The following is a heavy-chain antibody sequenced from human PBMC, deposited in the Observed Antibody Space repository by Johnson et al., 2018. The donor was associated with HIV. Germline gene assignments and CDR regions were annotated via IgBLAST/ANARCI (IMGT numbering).Heavy chain of an antibody. V-gene: IGHV3-30*14. J-gene: IGHJ3*02. D-gene: IGHD6-19*01. Sequence: QVQLVESGGGVVQPVRSLRLSCAASGFTFSSYAMHWVRQAPGKGLEWVAVISYDGSNKYYADSVKGRFTISRDNSKNTLYLQMNSLRAEDTAVYYCAKIICYSSGLEIWGQGTMVTVSS. CDR3: AKIICYSSGLEI. CDR2: ISYDGSNK. CDR1: GFTFSSYA.